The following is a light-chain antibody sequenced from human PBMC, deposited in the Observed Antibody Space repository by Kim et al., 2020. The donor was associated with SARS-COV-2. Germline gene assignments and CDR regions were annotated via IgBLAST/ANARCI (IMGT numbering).Light chain of an antibody. J-gene: IGKJ1*01. CDR1: QSVNSIS. V-gene: IGKV3-20*01. CDR2: GTS. Sequence: APGGRATLSCRASQSVNSISVAWYQQKVGQAPRLLIYGTSSRATGTPDRFSGSGSGTDLIFTISRLEPEDFAVYFCHQYGSSLGTFGQGTKVDIK. CDR3: HQYGSSLGT.